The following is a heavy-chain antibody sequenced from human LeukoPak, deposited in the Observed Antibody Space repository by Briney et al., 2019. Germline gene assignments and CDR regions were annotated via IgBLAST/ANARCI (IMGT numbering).Heavy chain of an antibody. CDR1: GFTFGNFW. D-gene: IGHD6-13*01. V-gene: IGHV3-7*01. Sequence: GGSLRLSCAASGFTFGNFWMSWVRQAPGRGLQWVASMKGDASLIYYVDSMKGRFTISRDNARNSLYLQMNSLRVEDTAVYYCAKAKAGTFPLLIDYWGQGTLVTVSS. CDR2: MKGDASLI. J-gene: IGHJ4*02. CDR3: AKAKAGTFPLLIDY.